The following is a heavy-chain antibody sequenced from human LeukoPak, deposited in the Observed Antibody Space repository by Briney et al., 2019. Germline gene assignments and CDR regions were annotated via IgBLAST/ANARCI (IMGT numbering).Heavy chain of an antibody. J-gene: IGHJ5*02. CDR1: GYTLTSYG. CDR2: ISAYNGNT. V-gene: IGHV1-18*01. D-gene: IGHD2-2*01. CDR3: ARDRRGCRSTSCYVGSWFDP. Sequence: ASVKVSCKASGYTLTSYGISWVRQAPGQGLGWMGWISAYNGNTNYAQKLQGRVTMTTDTSTSTAYMELRSLRSDDTAVYYCARDRRGCRSTSCYVGSWFDPWGQGTLVTVSS.